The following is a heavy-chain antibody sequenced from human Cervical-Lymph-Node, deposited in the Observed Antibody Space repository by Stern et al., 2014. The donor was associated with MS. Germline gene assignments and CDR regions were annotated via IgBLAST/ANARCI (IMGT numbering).Heavy chain of an antibody. CDR3: ARERQQYCNSEGCSYWYFDL. D-gene: IGHD2/OR15-2a*01. CDR2: IYHSGAF. CDR1: GGSVSSTNW. V-gene: IGHV4-4*02. Sequence: QVQLQESGPGLVKPSGTLSLTCAVSGGSVSSTNWWSWVRQSPGKGLEWIGNIYHSGAFNSRPSLRRRVSISLDKSKNHLSLHLTSVTAADTAIYYCARERQQYCNSEGCSYWYFDLWGRGTLVTVSS. J-gene: IGHJ2*01.